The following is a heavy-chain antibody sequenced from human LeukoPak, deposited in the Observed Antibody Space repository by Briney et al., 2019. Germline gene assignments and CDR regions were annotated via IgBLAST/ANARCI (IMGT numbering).Heavy chain of an antibody. CDR3: AKEGYYDSSGYPYFDY. CDR2: IWYDGSNK. D-gene: IGHD3-22*01. Sequence: GGSLRLSCAASGFTFSSYGMHWVRQAPGKGLEWVAVIWYDGSNKYYADSVKGRFTISRDNSKNTLYLQMNSLRAEDTAVYYCAKEGYYDSSGYPYFDYWGRGTLVTVSS. CDR1: GFTFSSYG. V-gene: IGHV3-33*06. J-gene: IGHJ4*02.